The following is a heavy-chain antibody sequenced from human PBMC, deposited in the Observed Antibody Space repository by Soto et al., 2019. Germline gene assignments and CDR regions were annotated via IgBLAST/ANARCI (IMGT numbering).Heavy chain of an antibody. CDR1: GYTFTSYG. CDR3: ARDAFVVVVAASQEYFQH. D-gene: IGHD2-15*01. CDR2: ISAYNGNT. Sequence: QVQLVQSGAEVKKPGASVKVSCKASGYTFTSYGISWVRQAPGQGLEWMGWISAYNGNTNYAQKLQGRVTMTTVTSTSTAYMELRSLRSDDTAVYYCARDAFVVVVAASQEYFQHWGQGTLVTVSS. J-gene: IGHJ1*01. V-gene: IGHV1-18*01.